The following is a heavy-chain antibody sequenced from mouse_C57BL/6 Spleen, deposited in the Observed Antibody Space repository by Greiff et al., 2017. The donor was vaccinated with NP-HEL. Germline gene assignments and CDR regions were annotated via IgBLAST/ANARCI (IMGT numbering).Heavy chain of an antibody. Sequence: LVESGGGLVKPGGSLKLSCAASGFTFSSYAMSWVRQTPEKRLEWVATISDGGSYTYYPDNVKGRFTISRDNAKNNLYLQMSHLKSEDTAMYYCARAPALFAYWGQGTLVTVSA. CDR3: ARAPALFAY. CDR1: GFTFSSYA. J-gene: IGHJ3*01. CDR2: ISDGGSYT. V-gene: IGHV5-4*01.